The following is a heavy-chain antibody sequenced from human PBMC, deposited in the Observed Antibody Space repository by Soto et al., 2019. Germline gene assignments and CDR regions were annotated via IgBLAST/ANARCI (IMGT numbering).Heavy chain of an antibody. Sequence: GGSLRLSCASSGFTFSNAWINWVRQAPGKGLEWVGRIKSKTDGGTTDYAEPVKGRFAISRDDSNNMVYLQMNSLKIEDTAVYYCTTDSYSTIIIVRFDYWGHGTLVTVSS. CDR3: TTDSYSTIIIVRFDY. CDR1: GFTFSNAW. CDR2: IKSKTDGGTT. V-gene: IGHV3-15*07. D-gene: IGHD3-22*01. J-gene: IGHJ4*01.